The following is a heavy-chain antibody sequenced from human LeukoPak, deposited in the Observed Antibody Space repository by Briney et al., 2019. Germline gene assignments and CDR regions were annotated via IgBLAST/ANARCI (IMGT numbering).Heavy chain of an antibody. V-gene: IGHV3-7*01. D-gene: IGHD3-22*01. CDR3: ARDETYYYDSSGYYFDY. CDR2: IKHDGSEK. CDR1: GFTISSYW. Sequence: GGSLRLSCAASGFTISSYWMSWVRQAPGKGLEWVANIKHDGSEKYYVDSVKGRFTISRDNAKNSLYLQMNSLRAEDTAVYYCARDETYYYDSSGYYFDYWGQGTLVTVSS. J-gene: IGHJ4*02.